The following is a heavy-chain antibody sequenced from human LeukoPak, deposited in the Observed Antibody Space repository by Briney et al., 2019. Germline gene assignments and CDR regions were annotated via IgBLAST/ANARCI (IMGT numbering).Heavy chain of an antibody. CDR3: ARIRRRDGYRDAFDI. D-gene: IGHD5-24*01. CDR1: GFSLSTSGMC. CDR2: IDWDDDK. J-gene: IGHJ3*02. Sequence: SGPALVKPTQTLTLTCTFSGFSLSTSGMCVSWIRQPPGKALEWIARIDWDDDKYYSTSLKTRLSISKDTSKNQVALTMTNMDPVDTGTYYCARIRRRDGYRDAFDIWGQGTMVTVSS. V-gene: IGHV2-70*10.